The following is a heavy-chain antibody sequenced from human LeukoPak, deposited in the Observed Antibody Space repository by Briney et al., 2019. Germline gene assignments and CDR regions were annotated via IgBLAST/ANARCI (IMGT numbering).Heavy chain of an antibody. J-gene: IGHJ4*02. V-gene: IGHV4-59*08. CDR2: IYYSGST. CDR3: SRGLRGRSGYYFDS. CDR1: GGSISSYY. Sequence: SETLSLTCTVSGGSISSYYWSWIRQPPGKGLEWIGDIYYSGSTYYNPSLKSRVTISLDTSKTQFSLRLSSVTAADTAVYYCSRGLRGRSGYYFDSWGQGTLVTVSS.